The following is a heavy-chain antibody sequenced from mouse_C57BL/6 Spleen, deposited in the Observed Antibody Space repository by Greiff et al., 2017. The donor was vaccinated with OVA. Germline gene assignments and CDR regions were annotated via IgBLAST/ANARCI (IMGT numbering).Heavy chain of an antibody. CDR2: INPNYGTT. J-gene: IGHJ4*01. CDR1: GYSFTDYN. D-gene: IGHD2-1*01. Sequence: VQLQQSGPELVKPGASVKISCKASGYSFTDYNMNWVKQSNGKSLEWIGVINPNYGTTSYNQPFKGKATLTVDQSSSTAYVQLNSLTSEDSAVYDGACNYGGYDAMDYWGQGTSVTGSS. CDR3: ACNYGGYDAMDY. V-gene: IGHV1-39*01.